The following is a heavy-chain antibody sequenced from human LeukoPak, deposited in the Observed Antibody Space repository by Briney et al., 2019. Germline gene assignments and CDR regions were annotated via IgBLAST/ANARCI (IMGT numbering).Heavy chain of an antibody. CDR3: ARGTYSSSGFDY. D-gene: IGHD6-13*01. J-gene: IGHJ4*02. CDR2: MNPNSGDT. V-gene: IGHV1-8*01. Sequence: ASVKVSCKASGYTFTSYDINWVRQATGQGLEWMGWMNPNSGDTGYAQKFQGRVTMTRNTSISTAYMELSSLRSEDTAVYYCARGTYSSSGFDYWGQGTLVTVSS. CDR1: GYTFTSYD.